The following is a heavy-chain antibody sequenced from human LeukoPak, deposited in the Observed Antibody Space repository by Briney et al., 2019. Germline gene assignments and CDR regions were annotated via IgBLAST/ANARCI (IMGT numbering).Heavy chain of an antibody. Sequence: GESLKISCKGSGYSFTSYWIGWVRQMPGKGLEWMGIIYPGDSDTRYSPSFQGQVTISADKSISTAYLQWSSLKASDTAMYYCARPSRYYYDSSGFLDAFGIWGQGTMVTVSS. CDR3: ARPSRYYYDSSGFLDAFGI. CDR2: IYPGDSDT. J-gene: IGHJ3*02. D-gene: IGHD3-22*01. V-gene: IGHV5-51*01. CDR1: GYSFTSYW.